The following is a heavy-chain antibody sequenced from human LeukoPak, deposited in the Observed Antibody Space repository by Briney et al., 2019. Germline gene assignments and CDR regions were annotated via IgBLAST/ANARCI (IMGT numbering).Heavy chain of an antibody. CDR1: GGSFSGYY. CDR3: ARRVRVTNYYYYYYMDV. D-gene: IGHD4-23*01. J-gene: IGHJ6*03. Sequence: PSETLSLTCAVYGGSFSGYYWSWIRQPPGKGLEWIGEINHSGSTNYNPSLKSRVTISVDTSKNQFSLKLSSVTAADTAVYYCARRVRVTNYYYYYYMDVWGKGPTVTVSS. CDR2: INHSGST. V-gene: IGHV4-34*01.